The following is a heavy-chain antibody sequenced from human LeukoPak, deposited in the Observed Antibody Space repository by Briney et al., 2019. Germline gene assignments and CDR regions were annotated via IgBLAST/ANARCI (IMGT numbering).Heavy chain of an antibody. D-gene: IGHD3-3*01. J-gene: IGHJ4*02. V-gene: IGHV3-23*01. CDR1: GFTFSSYA. CDR3: ASEIIFGSFDY. CDR2: INGSGGRI. Sequence: GGSLRLSCAASGFTFSSYAMSWVRPAPGKGLEWVSAINGSGGRIYYAASVKGRFTISRDNSKNTLYLQMNSLRADDTAVYYCASEIIFGSFDYWGQGTLVTVSS.